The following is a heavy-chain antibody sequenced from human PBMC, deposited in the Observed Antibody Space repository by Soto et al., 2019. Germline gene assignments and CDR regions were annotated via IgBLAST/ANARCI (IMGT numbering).Heavy chain of an antibody. CDR2: IYPHDSHT. V-gene: IGHV5-51*01. Sequence: HGESLKISCKGSGYNFTGYWIGWVRQVPGKVLEWMGIIYPHDSHTKYSPSFQGQVTISADKSSSTAYLQWSSLKASDTAMYYCARRGGYYFYYGMDVWGQGXTVTVYS. CDR1: GYNFTGYW. J-gene: IGHJ6*02. CDR3: ARRGGYYFYYGMDV.